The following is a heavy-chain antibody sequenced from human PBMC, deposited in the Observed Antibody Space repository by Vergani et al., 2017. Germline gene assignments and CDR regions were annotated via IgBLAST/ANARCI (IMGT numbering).Heavy chain of an antibody. CDR1: GGTFSSYA. V-gene: IGHV1-69*04. CDR3: ARAPGRVAGTFYYYGMDV. Sequence: QVQLVQSGAEVKKPGASVKVSCKASGGTFSSYAISWVRQAPGQGPEWMGRIIPILGIANYAQKFQGRVTITADKSTSTAYMELSSLRSEDTAVYYCARAPGRVAGTFYYYGMDVWGQGTTVTVSS. CDR2: IIPILGIA. J-gene: IGHJ6*02. D-gene: IGHD6-19*01.